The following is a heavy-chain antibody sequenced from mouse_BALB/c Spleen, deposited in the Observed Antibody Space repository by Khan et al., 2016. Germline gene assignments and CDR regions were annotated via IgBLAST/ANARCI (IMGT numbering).Heavy chain of an antibody. J-gene: IGHJ2*01. CDR1: GSAFSSYD. Sequence: EVELVESGGGLVKPGGSLKLSCAASGSAFSSYDMSWVRQTPEKRLEWVAYISSGGGSTYYPDTVKGRFTISRDNAKNTLYLQMSSLKSEDTAMYYCASRYDYFDYWGQGTTLTVSS. D-gene: IGHD2-14*01. CDR3: ASRYDYFDY. CDR2: ISSGGGST. V-gene: IGHV5-12-1*01.